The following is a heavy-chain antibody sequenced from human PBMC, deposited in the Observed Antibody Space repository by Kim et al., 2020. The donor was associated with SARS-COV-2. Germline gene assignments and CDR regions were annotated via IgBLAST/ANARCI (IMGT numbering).Heavy chain of an antibody. CDR3: AREPIGYYGSGSLDV. CDR2: TRNKANSYTT. J-gene: IGHJ6*02. V-gene: IGHV3-72*01. CDR1: GFTFSDHY. D-gene: IGHD3-10*01. Sequence: GGSLRLSCAAPGFTFSDHYMDWVRQAPGKGLEWVGRTRNKANSYTTEYAASVKGRFTISRDDSKNSLYLQMNSLKTEDTAVYYCAREPIGYYGSGSLDVWGQGTTVTVSS.